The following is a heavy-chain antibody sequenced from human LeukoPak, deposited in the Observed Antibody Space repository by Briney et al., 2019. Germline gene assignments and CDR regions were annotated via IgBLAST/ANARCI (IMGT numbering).Heavy chain of an antibody. CDR1: GGSISSSSYY. J-gene: IGHJ3*02. CDR3: ARVLAAAGNAFDI. D-gene: IGHD6-13*01. Sequence: SETLSLTCTVSGGSISSSSYYWGWIRQPPGKGLEWIGSIYYSGSTYYNPSLKSRVTISVDTSKNQFSLKLSSVTAADTAVYYCARVLAAAGNAFDIWGQRTMVTVSS. CDR2: IYYSGST. V-gene: IGHV4-39*07.